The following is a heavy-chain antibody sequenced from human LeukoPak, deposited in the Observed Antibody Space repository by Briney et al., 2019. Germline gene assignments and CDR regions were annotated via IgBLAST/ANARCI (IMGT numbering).Heavy chain of an antibody. V-gene: IGHV1-69*05. CDR1: GGTFSSYA. Sequence: SVKVSCKASGGTFSSYAISWVRQAPGQGLEWMGGIIPIFGTANYAQKFQGRVTITTDESTSTAYMELSSLRSEDTAVYYCACAYYYDSSGEFDYWGQGTLVSVSS. D-gene: IGHD3-22*01. CDR2: IIPIFGTA. CDR3: ACAYYYDSSGEFDY. J-gene: IGHJ4*02.